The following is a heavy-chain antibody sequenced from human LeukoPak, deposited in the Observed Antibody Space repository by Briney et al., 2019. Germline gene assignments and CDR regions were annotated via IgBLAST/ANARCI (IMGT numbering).Heavy chain of an antibody. CDR2: IYYSGST. J-gene: IGHJ5*02. Sequence: PSQTLSLTCTVSGGSISSGGYYWSWIRQHPGKGLERIGYIYYSGSTYYNPSLKSRVTISVDTSKNQFSLKLSSVTAADTAVYYCARGTISYYYGSGSCWFDPWGQGTLVTVSS. V-gene: IGHV4-31*03. CDR1: GGSISSGGYY. CDR3: ARGTISYYYGSGSCWFDP. D-gene: IGHD3-10*01.